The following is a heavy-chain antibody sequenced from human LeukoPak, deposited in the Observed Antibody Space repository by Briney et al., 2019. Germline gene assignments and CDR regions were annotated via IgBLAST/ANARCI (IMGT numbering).Heavy chain of an antibody. V-gene: IGHV1-2*02. CDR2: INPNSGGT. CDR3: ARDYLWFKAAAGNWFDP. CDR1: GYTFTGYY. J-gene: IGHJ5*02. Sequence: ASVKVSCKASGYTFTGYYMHWVRQAPGQGLEWMGWINPNSGGTNYAQRFQGRVTMTRDTSISTAYMELSRLRSDDTAVYYCARDYLWFKAAAGNWFDPWGQGTLVTVSS. D-gene: IGHD6-13*01.